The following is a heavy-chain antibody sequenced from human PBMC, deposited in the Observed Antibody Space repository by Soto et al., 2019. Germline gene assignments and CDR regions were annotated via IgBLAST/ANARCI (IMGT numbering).Heavy chain of an antibody. Sequence: GWSPRLSRAASVLNFEDSAMPWARQPQGKGLEWVSGIRWNRCIIGYADSVTGRFTISRDNAKNSLYLQMNSLRAEDTAWYYCAKVVRPRRGATRLVYYFGFWGQGTLVTVSS. V-gene: IGHV3-9*01. CDR1: VLNFEDSA. D-gene: IGHD1-26*01. CDR2: IRWNRCII. CDR3: AKVVRPRRGATRLVYYFGF. J-gene: IGHJ4*01.